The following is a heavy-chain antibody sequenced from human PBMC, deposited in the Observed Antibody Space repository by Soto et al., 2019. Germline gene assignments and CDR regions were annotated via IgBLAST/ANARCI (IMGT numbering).Heavy chain of an antibody. CDR1: GYTFTSYD. CDR3: ARGRELRFLEWLLPNWFDP. CDR2: MNTNSGNT. Sequence: QVQLVQSGAEVKKPGASVKVSCKASGYTFTSYDINWVRQATGQGLEWMGWMNTNSGNTGYAQKFQGRVTMTRNTSISTAYMELSSLRSEDTAVYYCARGRELRFLEWLLPNWFDPWGQGTLVTVSS. V-gene: IGHV1-8*01. J-gene: IGHJ5*02. D-gene: IGHD3-3*01.